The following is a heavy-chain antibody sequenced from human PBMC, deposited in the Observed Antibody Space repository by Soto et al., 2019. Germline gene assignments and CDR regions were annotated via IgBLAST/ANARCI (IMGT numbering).Heavy chain of an antibody. CDR2: IYYSGST. CDR1: GGSISGSY. Sequence: PSETLSLTCTVSGGSISGSYWSWIRLSPGKGLEWIGYIYYSGSTNYNPSLKSRLTISVDTSKNQFSLNLSSVTAADTAVYYCARVGYVGGLYFDTWGQGTMVTVS. J-gene: IGHJ3*02. CDR3: ARVGYVGGLYFDT. V-gene: IGHV4-59*01. D-gene: IGHD2-15*01.